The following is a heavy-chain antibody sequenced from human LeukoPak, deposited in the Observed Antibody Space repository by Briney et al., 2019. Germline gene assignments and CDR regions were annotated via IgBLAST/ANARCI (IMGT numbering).Heavy chain of an antibody. J-gene: IGHJ6*02. CDR1: GGSISSYY. D-gene: IGHD3-10*01. CDR2: IHYSEGT. CDR3: ARLGLRITMVRGVIITNYYYGMDV. Sequence: SETLSLTCTVSGGSISSYYWSWIRQPPGKGLEWIGYIHYSEGTNYNPSLKSRVTISVDKSKNQFSLKLSSVTAADTAVYYCARLGLRITMVRGVIITNYYYGMDVWGQGTTVTVSS. V-gene: IGHV4-59*12.